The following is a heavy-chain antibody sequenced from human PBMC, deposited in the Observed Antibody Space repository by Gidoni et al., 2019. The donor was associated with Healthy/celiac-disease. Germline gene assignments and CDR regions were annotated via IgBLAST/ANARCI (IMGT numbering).Heavy chain of an antibody. V-gene: IGHV3-15*01. Sequence: EVQLVVSVGGLVKPGGSLRLSCAASGFTFSNAWMRWVRQAPGKVLEWVGRIKSKTDGGTTDYAAPVKGRFTISRDDSKNTLYLQMNSLKTEDTAVYYCTTDDLWGVDAFDIWGQGTMVTVSS. CDR2: IKSKTDGGTT. D-gene: IGHD3-16*01. CDR3: TTDDLWGVDAFDI. CDR1: GFTFSNAW. J-gene: IGHJ3*02.